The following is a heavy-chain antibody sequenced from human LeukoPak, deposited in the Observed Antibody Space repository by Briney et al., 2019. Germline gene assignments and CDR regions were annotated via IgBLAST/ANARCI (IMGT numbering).Heavy chain of an antibody. CDR1: GASFSGYY. V-gene: IGHV4-34*01. J-gene: IGHJ4*02. CDR2: INQRGST. CDR3: ASISSGSYYFDY. Sequence: SETLSLTCAVYGASFSGYYWSWIRQSSGKGLEWIGEINQRGSTNYNPSLKSRVTISVDTSKNQFTLKLSSVTAADTAVFYCASISSGSYYFDYWGQGTLVTVSS. D-gene: IGHD6-19*01.